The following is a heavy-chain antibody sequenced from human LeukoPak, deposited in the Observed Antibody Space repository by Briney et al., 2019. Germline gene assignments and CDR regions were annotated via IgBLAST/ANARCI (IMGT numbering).Heavy chain of an antibody. J-gene: IGHJ4*02. Sequence: ASVKVSCKVSGYTLTELSMHWVRQAPGKGLEWMGGFDPEDGETIYAQKFQGRVTMTRNTSISTAYMELSSLRSEDTAVYYCARGSYGGWIRIARSITFDYWGQGTLVTVSS. CDR2: FDPEDGET. CDR3: ARGSYGGWIRIARSITFDY. CDR1: GYTLTELS. D-gene: IGHD5-18*01. V-gene: IGHV1-24*01.